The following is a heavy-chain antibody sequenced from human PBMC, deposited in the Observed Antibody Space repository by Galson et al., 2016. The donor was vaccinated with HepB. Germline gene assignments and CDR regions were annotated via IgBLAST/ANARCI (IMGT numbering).Heavy chain of an antibody. CDR1: GDTFTGYY. J-gene: IGHJ3*02. CDR3: ATSTGYRSGWGAFDI. Sequence: SVKVSCKASGDTFTGYYIHWVRQVPGQGLEWMAWLSANSGATNYAQKFQGWVTMTRDTSISTAYMELTSLTSDATAIYYCATSTGYRSGWGAFDIWGQGTMVTVSS. V-gene: IGHV1-2*04. CDR2: LSANSGAT. D-gene: IGHD6-25*01.